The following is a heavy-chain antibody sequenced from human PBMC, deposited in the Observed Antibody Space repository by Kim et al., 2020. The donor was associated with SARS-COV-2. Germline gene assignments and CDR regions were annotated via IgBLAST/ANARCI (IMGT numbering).Heavy chain of an antibody. J-gene: IGHJ4*02. CDR2: IDPSDSYT. Sequence: EWMGGIDPSDSYTNYSPSFQGHVTISTDKSISTAYLQWSSLMASDTAMYYCARQEINCSGGSCYSEFDYWGQGTLVTVSS. CDR3: ARQEINCSGGSCYSEFDY. D-gene: IGHD2-15*01. V-gene: IGHV5-10-1*01.